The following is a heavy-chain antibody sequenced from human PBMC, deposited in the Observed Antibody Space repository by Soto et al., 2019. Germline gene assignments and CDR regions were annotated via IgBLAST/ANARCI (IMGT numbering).Heavy chain of an antibody. D-gene: IGHD5-18*01. CDR3: ARGDTAMVTGYYYYYGMDV. CDR2: IGTAGDT. Sequence: GGSLRLSCVASGFTFGTYAIHWVRQATGKGLEWVSAIGTAGDTYYPGSVKGRFTISRENAKNSLYLQMNSLRAGDTAVYYCARGDTAMVTGYYYYYGMDVWGQGTTVTVSS. CDR1: GFTFGTYA. J-gene: IGHJ6*02. V-gene: IGHV3-13*01.